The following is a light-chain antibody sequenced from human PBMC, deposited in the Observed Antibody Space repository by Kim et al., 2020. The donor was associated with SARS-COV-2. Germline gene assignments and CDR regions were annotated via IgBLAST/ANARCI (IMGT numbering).Light chain of an antibody. J-gene: IGKJ1*01. V-gene: IGKV3-20*01. CDR3: QQYADSPPA. CDR2: GIS. CDR1: QTISSIH. Sequence: EIVLTQSPGTLSVFPGDRATLSCRASQTISSIHLAWYQHKPGQTPRLIIYGISNRVTGIPDRFSGSGSETDFTLTISRLEPEDSAVYYCQQYADSPPAFGQGTKVDIK.